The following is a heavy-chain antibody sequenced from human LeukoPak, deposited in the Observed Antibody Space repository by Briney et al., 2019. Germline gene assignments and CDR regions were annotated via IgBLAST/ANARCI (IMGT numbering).Heavy chain of an antibody. CDR1: GGSISHYY. CDR3: AREDPRTKVPEGMDV. V-gene: IGHV4-59*01. Sequence: SETLSLTCTVSGGSISHYYWSWIRQPPGKGREWIGYIYYSGTTNYNPPLKSRVTISVETFKNQFSLKLNSVTAADTAVYYCAREDPRTKVPEGMDVWGQGTTVTVSS. CDR2: IYYSGTT. J-gene: IGHJ6*02. D-gene: IGHD4/OR15-4a*01.